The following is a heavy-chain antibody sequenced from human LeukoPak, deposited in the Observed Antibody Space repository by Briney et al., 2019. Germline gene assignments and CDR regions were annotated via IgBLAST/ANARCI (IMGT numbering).Heavy chain of an antibody. V-gene: IGHV4-4*07. CDR3: ARGFHRSVVVVPAAI. J-gene: IGHJ4*02. D-gene: IGHD2-2*01. Sequence: SETLSLTCTVSGGSISSYYWSWIRQPAGKGLEWIGRIYTSGSTNYNPSLKSRVTMSVDTSKNQFSLKLSSVTAADTAVYYCARGFHRSVVVVPAAIWGQGTLVTVSS. CDR1: GGSISSYY. CDR2: IYTSGST.